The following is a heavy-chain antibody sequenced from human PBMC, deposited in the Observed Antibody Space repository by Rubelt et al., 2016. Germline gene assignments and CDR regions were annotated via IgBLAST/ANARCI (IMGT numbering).Heavy chain of an antibody. CDR1: GYTFTTYG. V-gene: IGHV1-18*01. CDR3: ARGYCDSTGDFEY. Sequence: QVHLVQSAIEVKKPGASVKISCKTSGYTFTTYGIIWVRRAPGQGLEWMGWINTYNDKTNYPQKFQGRVSITTDSSTNTAYMELRSLRSDDTAVYYCARGYCDSTGDFEYWGQGTLVTVSS. D-gene: IGHD3-22*01. J-gene: IGHJ4*02. CDR2: INTYNDKT.